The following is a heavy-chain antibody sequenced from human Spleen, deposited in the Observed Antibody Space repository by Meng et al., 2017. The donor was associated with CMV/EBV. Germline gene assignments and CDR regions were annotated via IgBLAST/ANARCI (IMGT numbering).Heavy chain of an antibody. V-gene: IGHV1-18*01. CDR2: ISADNQNT. CDR3: ARGALRSSGWYEGGWFDP. Sequence: ASVKVSCKAPRNFFTRHAITWVRQAPGQGLEWMGWISADNQNTNLIQKFQGRITLTTDTSTSTAYMELRSLRSDDTAVYYCARGALRSSGWYEGGWFDPWGQGTLVTVSS. D-gene: IGHD6-19*01. CDR1: RNFFTRHA. J-gene: IGHJ5*02.